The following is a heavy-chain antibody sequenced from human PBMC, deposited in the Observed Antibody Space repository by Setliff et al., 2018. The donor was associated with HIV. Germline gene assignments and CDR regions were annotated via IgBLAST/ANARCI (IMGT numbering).Heavy chain of an antibody. CDR2: IYTSGST. Sequence: SETLSLTCTVSGDSISSSYYWTWIRQPPGKGLEWIGYIYTSGSTNYNPSLKNRVTISVDTSKNQFSLRLSSVTAADTAVYYCARDRSVPGTYRYFDYWGQGTLVTVPQ. CDR3: ARDRSVPGTYRYFDY. CDR1: GDSISSSYY. V-gene: IGHV4-4*08. J-gene: IGHJ4*02. D-gene: IGHD2-2*01.